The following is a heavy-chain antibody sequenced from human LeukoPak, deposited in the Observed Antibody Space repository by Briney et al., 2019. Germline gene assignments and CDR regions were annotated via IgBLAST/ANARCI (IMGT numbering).Heavy chain of an antibody. D-gene: IGHD4-11*01. CDR2: MNPNSGNT. CDR3: ARIPLPNDYSNYDAFDI. J-gene: IGHJ3*02. Sequence: ASVKVSCKASGGTFSSYAISWVRQAPGQGLEWMGWMNPNSGNTGYAQKFQGRVTITRNTSISTAYMELSSLRSEDTAVYYCARIPLPNDYSNYDAFDIWGQGTMVTVSS. CDR1: GGTFSSYA. V-gene: IGHV1-8*03.